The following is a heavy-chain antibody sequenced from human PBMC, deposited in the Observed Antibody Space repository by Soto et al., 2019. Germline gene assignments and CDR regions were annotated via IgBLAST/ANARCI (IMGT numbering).Heavy chain of an antibody. CDR2: IYYSGST. CDR1: GDSTRSGNYY. V-gene: IGHV4-30-4*01. Sequence: SETLSLTCTVSGDSTRSGNYYWSWLRQFTEKSLEWIGYIYYSGSTNYNPSLKSRVTISVDTSKNQFSLRLSSVTAADTAVYYCADMRGQWLPRDWGQGILVTVSS. D-gene: IGHD6-19*01. CDR3: ADMRGQWLPRD. J-gene: IGHJ4*02.